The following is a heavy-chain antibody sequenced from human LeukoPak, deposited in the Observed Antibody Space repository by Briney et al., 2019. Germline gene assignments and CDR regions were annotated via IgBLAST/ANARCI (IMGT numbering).Heavy chain of an antibody. Sequence: SVKVSCKASGGTFSSYAISWVRQAPGQGLEWMGGIIPIFGTANYAQKFQGRVTITADESTSTAYLELSSLRSEDTAVYYCARGGPSILVVVAAQYDAFDIWGQGTMVTVSS. D-gene: IGHD2-15*01. J-gene: IGHJ3*02. CDR2: IIPIFGTA. V-gene: IGHV1-69*01. CDR3: ARGGPSILVVVAAQYDAFDI. CDR1: GGTFSSYA.